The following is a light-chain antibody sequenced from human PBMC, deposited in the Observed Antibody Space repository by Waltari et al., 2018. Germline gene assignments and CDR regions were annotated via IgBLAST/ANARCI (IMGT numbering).Light chain of an antibody. J-gene: IGKJ1*01. Sequence: DIQMTQSPSSLSASVGDRVTITCRARQSISSYLNWYQQNPGKAPKLLIYAASSLQSVVPSRSSGSGSGTYFTLTISSLQPEDFATYYCQQSYSTPRFGQGTKVEIK. V-gene: IGKV1-39*01. CDR2: AAS. CDR1: QSISSY. CDR3: QQSYSTPR.